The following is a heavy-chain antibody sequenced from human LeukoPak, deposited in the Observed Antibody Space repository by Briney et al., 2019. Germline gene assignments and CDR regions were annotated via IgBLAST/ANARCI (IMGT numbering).Heavy chain of an antibody. CDR3: ARDFGIAVAGGDY. J-gene: IGHJ4*02. Sequence: SETLSLTCTVSGGSISSSSYYWGWIRQPPGKGLEWIGSIYYSGSTYYNPSLKSRVTISVDTSKNQSSLKLSSVTAADTAVYYCARDFGIAVAGGDYWGQGTLVTASS. CDR2: IYYSGST. CDR1: GGSISSSSYY. V-gene: IGHV4-39*07. D-gene: IGHD6-19*01.